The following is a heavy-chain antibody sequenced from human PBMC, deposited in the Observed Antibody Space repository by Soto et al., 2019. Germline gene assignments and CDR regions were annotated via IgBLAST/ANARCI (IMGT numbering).Heavy chain of an antibody. V-gene: IGHV4-34*01. Sequence: SETLSLTCAVYGGCFSENYWSWIRQPPGKGLEWIGEINHSGSTNYNPSLKSRVTISVDTSKNQLSLKLSSVTAADTAVYYCARGRFGEGFKDVWGKGTTVTVSS. J-gene: IGHJ6*04. CDR2: INHSGST. D-gene: IGHD3-10*01. CDR3: ARGRFGEGFKDV. CDR1: GGCFSENY.